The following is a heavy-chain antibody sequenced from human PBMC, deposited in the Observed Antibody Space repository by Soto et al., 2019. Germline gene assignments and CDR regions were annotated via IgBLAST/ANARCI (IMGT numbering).Heavy chain of an antibody. CDR1: GYTFTSYY. D-gene: IGHD3-22*01. Sequence: VKVSCKASGYTFTSYYMHWVRQAPVQGLEWMGIINPSGGSTSYAQKFQGRVTMTRDTSTSTVYMELSSLRSEDTAVYYCARAYYYDSSGRYCFDYWGQGTLVTVSS. J-gene: IGHJ4*02. V-gene: IGHV1-46*01. CDR3: ARAYYYDSSGRYCFDY. CDR2: INPSGGST.